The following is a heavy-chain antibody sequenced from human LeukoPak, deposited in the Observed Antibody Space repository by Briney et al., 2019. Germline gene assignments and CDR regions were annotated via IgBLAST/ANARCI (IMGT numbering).Heavy chain of an antibody. V-gene: IGHV4-59*08. CDR3: ARQGRYDAFDI. CDR2: IYYSGST. CDR1: GDSINGYF. D-gene: IGHD1-26*01. Sequence: SETLSLTCSVSGDSINGYFWSWIRQPPGKGLEWIGYIYYSGSTNYNPSLKSRVTISVDTSKNQFSLKLSSVTAADTAVYYCARQGRYDAFDIWGQGTMVTVSS. J-gene: IGHJ3*02.